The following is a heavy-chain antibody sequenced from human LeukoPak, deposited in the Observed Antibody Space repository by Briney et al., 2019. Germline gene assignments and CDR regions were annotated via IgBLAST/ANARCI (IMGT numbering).Heavy chain of an antibody. CDR2: IYSGGST. J-gene: IGHJ4*02. Sequence: GGSLRLSCAASGFTVSSNYMSWVRQAPGKGLEWVSVIYSGGSTYYADFVKGRFTISRDNSKNTLYLQMNSLRAEDTAVYYCAREYVSGWYFHFDYWGQGTLVTVSS. CDR3: AREYVSGWYFHFDY. CDR1: GFTVSSNY. V-gene: IGHV3-53*01. D-gene: IGHD6-19*01.